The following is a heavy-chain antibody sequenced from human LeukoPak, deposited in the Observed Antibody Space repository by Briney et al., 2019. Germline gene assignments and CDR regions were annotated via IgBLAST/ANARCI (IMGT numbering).Heavy chain of an antibody. CDR2: IYTSGST. Sequence: SETLSLTCTVSSGSISSYYWSWIRQPAGKGLEWIGRIYTSGSTNYNPSLKSRVTLSVDTSKNQFSLKLSSVTAADTAVYYCARDAGKRVAVAVRGYFDLWGRGTLVTVSS. J-gene: IGHJ2*01. CDR1: SGSISSYY. D-gene: IGHD6-19*01. CDR3: ARDAGKRVAVAVRGYFDL. V-gene: IGHV4-4*07.